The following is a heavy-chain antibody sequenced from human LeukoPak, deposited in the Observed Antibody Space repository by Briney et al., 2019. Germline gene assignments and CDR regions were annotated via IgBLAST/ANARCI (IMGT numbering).Heavy chain of an antibody. Sequence: GGSLRLSCAASGFTFSSYGMHWVRQAPGKGLEWVAVISYDGSNKYYADSVKGRFTISRDNSKNTLYLQMNSLRAEDTAVYYCAKEGSYCGGDCYEAYDYWGQGTLVTVPS. CDR1: GFTFSSYG. J-gene: IGHJ4*02. V-gene: IGHV3-30*18. CDR2: ISYDGSNK. D-gene: IGHD2-21*02. CDR3: AKEGSYCGGDCYEAYDY.